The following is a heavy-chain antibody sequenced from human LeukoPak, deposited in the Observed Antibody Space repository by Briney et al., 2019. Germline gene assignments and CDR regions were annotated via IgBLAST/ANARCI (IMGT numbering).Heavy chain of an antibody. CDR1: GYTFTTYG. Sequence: VSVKVSCKDSGYTFTTYGISWLRQAPGQGLEWMGWISPYNGNTNYAQKLQGRVTMTTDTSTSTAYMELRSLRADDTALYYCARDRAVVVAATDYWGQGTLVTVSS. V-gene: IGHV1-18*01. D-gene: IGHD2-15*01. CDR3: ARDRAVVVAATDY. J-gene: IGHJ4*02. CDR2: ISPYNGNT.